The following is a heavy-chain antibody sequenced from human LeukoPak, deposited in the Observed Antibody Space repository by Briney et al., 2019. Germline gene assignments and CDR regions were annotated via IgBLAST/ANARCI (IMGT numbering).Heavy chain of an antibody. CDR1: GGSISSYY. V-gene: IGHV4-59*01. D-gene: IGHD1-26*01. J-gene: IGHJ4*02. CDR3: ARSLVGVPYYFDY. Sequence: PSETLSLTCTVSGGSISSYYWSWLRRPPGKGLEWIGYIHYSGSTNYNPSLKSRVTISVDTSKNQFSLKLSSVTAADTAVYYCARSLVGVPYYFDYWGQGTLVTVSS. CDR2: IHYSGST.